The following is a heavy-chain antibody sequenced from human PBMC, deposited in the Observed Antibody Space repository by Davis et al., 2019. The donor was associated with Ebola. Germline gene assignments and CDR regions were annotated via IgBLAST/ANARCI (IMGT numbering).Heavy chain of an antibody. V-gene: IGHV3-15*01. CDR1: GFTFSNAW. CDR3: TTASEADVNDYDDY. D-gene: IGHD4/OR15-4a*01. J-gene: IGHJ4*02. Sequence: PGGSLRLSCAASGFTFSNAWMSWVRQAPGKGLEWVGRIKSKTDGGTTDYAAPVKGRFTISRDDSKNTLYLQMNSLKTEDTAVYYCTTASEADVNDYDDYWGQGTLVTVSS. CDR2: IKSKTDGGTT.